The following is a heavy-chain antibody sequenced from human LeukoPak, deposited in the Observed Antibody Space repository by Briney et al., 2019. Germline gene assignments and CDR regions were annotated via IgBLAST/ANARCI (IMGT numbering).Heavy chain of an antibody. J-gene: IGHJ5*02. Sequence: GGSLRLSCAASGFTFSSYSMNWVRQAPGKGLEWVSSISSSSSYIYYADSVKGRFTISRDNAKSSLYLQMNSLRAEDTAVYYCARLPPKQWLAEENWFDPWGQGTLVTVSS. D-gene: IGHD6-19*01. CDR2: ISSSSSYI. CDR3: ARLPPKQWLAEENWFDP. V-gene: IGHV3-21*01. CDR1: GFTFSSYS.